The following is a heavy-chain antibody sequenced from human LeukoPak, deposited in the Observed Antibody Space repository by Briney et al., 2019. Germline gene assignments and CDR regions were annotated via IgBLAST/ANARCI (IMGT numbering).Heavy chain of an antibody. CDR1: GGSFSGYY. CDR2: INHSGST. Sequence: SETLSLTCAVYGGSFSGYYWSWIRQPPGKGLEWIGEINHSGSTNYNPSLKSRVTISVDTSKNQFSLKLGSVTAADTAVYYCARGPGSSSWYTYPAGGWFDPWGQGTLVTVSS. CDR3: ARGPGSSSWYTYPAGGWFDP. D-gene: IGHD6-13*01. J-gene: IGHJ5*02. V-gene: IGHV4-34*01.